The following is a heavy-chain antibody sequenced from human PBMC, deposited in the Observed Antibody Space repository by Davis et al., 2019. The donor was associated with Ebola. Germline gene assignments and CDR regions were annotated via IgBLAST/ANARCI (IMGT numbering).Heavy chain of an antibody. CDR2: IWYDGSNK. CDR1: GFTFSSYG. V-gene: IGHV3-33*01. J-gene: IGHJ4*02. D-gene: IGHD1-1*01. Sequence: GESLKISCAASGFTFSSYGMHWVRQAPGKGLEWVAVIWYDGSNKYYADSVKGRFTISRDNSKNTLYLQMNSLRAEDTAVYYCARDLWNAAFDYWGQGTLVTVSS. CDR3: ARDLWNAAFDY.